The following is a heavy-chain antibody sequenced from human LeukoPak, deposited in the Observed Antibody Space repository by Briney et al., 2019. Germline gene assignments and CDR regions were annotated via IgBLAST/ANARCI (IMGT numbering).Heavy chain of an antibody. V-gene: IGHV4-61*02. CDR2: IYTSGST. Sequence: PSETLSLTCTVSGGSISSGSYYWSWIRQPAGKGLEGIGRIYTSGSTNYNPSLKSRVTISVDTSKNQFSLKLSSVTAADTAVYYCARDSPHCSSTSCYTGSVDYWGQGTLVTVSS. CDR1: GGSISSGSYY. D-gene: IGHD2-2*02. J-gene: IGHJ4*02. CDR3: ARDSPHCSSTSCYTGSVDY.